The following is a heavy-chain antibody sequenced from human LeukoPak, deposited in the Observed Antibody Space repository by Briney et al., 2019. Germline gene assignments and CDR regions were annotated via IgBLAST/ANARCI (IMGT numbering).Heavy chain of an antibody. J-gene: IGHJ4*02. CDR2: IQYDGSNK. D-gene: IGHD5-18*01. CDR1: GFTFSSFG. Sequence: GGSLRLSCAASGFTFSSFGMHWVRQAPGKGLEWVAFIQYDGSNKYYADSVKGRFTISRDNSKNTLYLQMNSLRAEDTAVYYCAKASIQLWLRIDYWGQGTLVTVSS. V-gene: IGHV3-30*02. CDR3: AKASIQLWLRIDY.